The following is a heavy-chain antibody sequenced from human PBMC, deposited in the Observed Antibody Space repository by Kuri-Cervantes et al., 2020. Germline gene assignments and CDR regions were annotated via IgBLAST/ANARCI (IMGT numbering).Heavy chain of an antibody. J-gene: IGHJ5*02. CDR2: IYYSGST. CDR3: ATGWELRA. CDR1: GGSISSYY. Sequence: WGSLRLSCTVSGGSISSYYWSWIRQPPGKGLEWIGYIYYSGSTNYNPSLKSRVTISVDTSKNQFSLKLSSVTAADTAVYYCATGWELRAWGQGTLVTVSS. D-gene: IGHD1-7*01. V-gene: IGHV4-59*12.